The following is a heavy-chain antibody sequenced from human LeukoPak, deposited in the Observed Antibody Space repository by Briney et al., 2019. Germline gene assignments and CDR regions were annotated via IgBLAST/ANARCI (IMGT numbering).Heavy chain of an antibody. CDR2: ISGTGDNT. Sequence: GGSLRLSCAASGFTFSSYSMAWVRQAPGKGLEWVSSISGTGDNTFYADSVKGRFTISRDNSKNTLYLHENSLRPEDTAVYYCAKASGYYYDYWGQGALVTVSS. CDR3: AKASGYYYDY. J-gene: IGHJ4*02. V-gene: IGHV3-23*01. D-gene: IGHD3-22*01. CDR1: GFTFSSYS.